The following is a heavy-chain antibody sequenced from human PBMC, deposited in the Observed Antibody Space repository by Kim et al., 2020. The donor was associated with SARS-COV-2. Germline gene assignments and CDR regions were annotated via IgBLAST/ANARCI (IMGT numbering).Heavy chain of an antibody. J-gene: IGHJ4*02. D-gene: IGHD3-22*01. CDR2: ISGSGGST. Sequence: GGSLRLSCAASGFTFSSYAMSWVRQAPGKGLEWVSAISGSGGSTYYADSVKGRFTISRDNSKNTLYLQMNSLRAEDTAVYYCANGAYYYDSSRKGSVFDYWGQGTLVTVSS. V-gene: IGHV3-23*01. CDR1: GFTFSSYA. CDR3: ANGAYYYDSSRKGSVFDY.